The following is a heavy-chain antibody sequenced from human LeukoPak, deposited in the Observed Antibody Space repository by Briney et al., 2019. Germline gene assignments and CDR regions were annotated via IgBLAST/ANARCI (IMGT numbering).Heavy chain of an antibody. J-gene: IGHJ5*01. D-gene: IGHD2-2*01. CDR3: TRYTYGTSPRGDS. CDR1: GYTFSDYY. Sequence: ASVKVSCKASGYTFSDYYIHWVRQAPGQRLEWMGWINPNTGDTDNAQKFQGRVTLTRDTSISTAYMALSGLRSDDTAVYYCTRYTYGTSPRGDSWGQGTLVTVSS. V-gene: IGHV1-2*02. CDR2: INPNTGDT.